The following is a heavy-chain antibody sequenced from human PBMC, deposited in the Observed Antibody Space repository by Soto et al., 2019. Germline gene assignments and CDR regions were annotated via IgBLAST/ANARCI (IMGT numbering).Heavy chain of an antibody. J-gene: IGHJ4*02. CDR2: IASNSSSI. CDR1: GFTFSCFN. CDR3: ARDRREHSGYACFYW. V-gene: IGHV3-48*02. Sequence: GGSLRLSCAASGFTFSCFNMNWVRQAPGKGLEWVSYIASNSSSIHYADSVKGRFTISRDNAKNPLYLQMNSLRDDDTAVYYCARDRREHSGYACFYWWGQRTQVTGSS. D-gene: IGHD5-12*01.